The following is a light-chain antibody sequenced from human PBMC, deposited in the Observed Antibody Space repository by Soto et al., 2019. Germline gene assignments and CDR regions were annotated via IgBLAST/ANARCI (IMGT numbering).Light chain of an antibody. J-gene: IGKJ3*01. CDR3: QQYNSYAFT. CDR1: QTISNW. V-gene: IGKV1-5*01. Sequence: DIQMTQSPSTLSASVGDRVTITCRASQTISNWLAWYQQKPGKAPKLLIYDAAKLESGVPSRFSGSGSGTEFTLTFSSLQPDDVGTYYCQQYNSYAFTFGPGTKVDIK. CDR2: DAA.